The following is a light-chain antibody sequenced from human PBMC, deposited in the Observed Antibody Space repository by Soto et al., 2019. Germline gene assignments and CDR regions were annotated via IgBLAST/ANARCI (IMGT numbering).Light chain of an antibody. Sequence: QSVLTQPPSASGTLGQRVSISCSGRNSNIGAGYDVHWYQQLPGTAPKLLIYGNSNRPSGVPDRFSGSKSGTSASLAITGLQAEDEADYDCQSYDSSLSGGVFGGGTKLTVL. J-gene: IGLJ2*01. CDR3: QSYDSSLSGGV. V-gene: IGLV1-40*01. CDR2: GNS. CDR1: NSNIGAGYD.